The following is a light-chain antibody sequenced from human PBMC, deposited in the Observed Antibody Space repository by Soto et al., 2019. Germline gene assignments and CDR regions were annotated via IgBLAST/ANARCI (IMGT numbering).Light chain of an antibody. CDR2: DES. CDR3: QQRSNWPPRVT. J-gene: IGKJ5*01. CDR1: QSVSCY. Sequence: EIVFSHSPATLSLYPGEIATLSFRASQSVSCYLAWFQQKPGQAPTLLIYDESDRVTCNHASLSGSGSGTDFTLTIRSLESEDFAVYYCQQRSNWPPRVTFGLGTHWRL. V-gene: IGKV3-11*01.